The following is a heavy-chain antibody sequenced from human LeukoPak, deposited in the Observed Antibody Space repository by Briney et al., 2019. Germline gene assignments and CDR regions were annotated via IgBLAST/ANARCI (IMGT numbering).Heavy chain of an antibody. CDR1: GYTFTGYY. Sequence: ASVEVSCKASGYTFTGYYIHWVRQAPGQGLEWMGWINPNSGATNYARKFQGRVTLTRDTSISTTYMDLTTLTSDDTAVYYCAKERRFGDPAVEYWGQGTQVTVSS. D-gene: IGHD3-10*01. CDR3: AKERRFGDPAVEY. CDR2: INPNSGAT. J-gene: IGHJ4*02. V-gene: IGHV1-2*02.